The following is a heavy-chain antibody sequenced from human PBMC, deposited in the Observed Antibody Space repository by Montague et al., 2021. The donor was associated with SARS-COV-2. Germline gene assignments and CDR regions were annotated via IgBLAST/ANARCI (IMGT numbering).Heavy chain of an antibody. V-gene: IGHV4-39*01. J-gene: IGHJ5*02. D-gene: IGHD6-13*01. CDR2: IYYSGST. CDR1: GGSISSSSYY. Sequence: SETLSLTCTVSGGSISSSSYYWGWIRQPPGKGPEWIGSIYYSGSTHYNPSLKSRVTTSVDPSKNQFSLKLSSVTAADTAVYYCARHGVFWAAAAGTVDTWGQGTLVTVSS. CDR3: ARHGVFWAAAAGTVDT.